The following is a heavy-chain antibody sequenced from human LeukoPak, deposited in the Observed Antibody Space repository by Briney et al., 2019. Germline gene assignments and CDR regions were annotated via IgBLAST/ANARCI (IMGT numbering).Heavy chain of an antibody. CDR3: ARDRGLATPFDY. D-gene: IGHD3-10*01. V-gene: IGHV3-74*01. Sequence: GGSLRLSCAASGFGLSSNWIHWVRQAPGKELEWVSLIRSDGTSTSYADSVKGRFTISRDNAKNTLYLQMNSLRAEDTAVYYCARDRGLATPFDYWGQGTLVTVSS. J-gene: IGHJ4*02. CDR2: IRSDGTST. CDR1: GFGLSSNW.